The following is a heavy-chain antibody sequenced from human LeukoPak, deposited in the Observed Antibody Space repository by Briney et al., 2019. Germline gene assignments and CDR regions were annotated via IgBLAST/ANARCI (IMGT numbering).Heavy chain of an antibody. Sequence: GGSLRLSCAASGFTFSDHYMDWVRQAPGKGLEWVSYISSSSSAIYYADSVKGRFTISRDNAKNSLYLQMNSLRAEDTAVYYCAAYCTSTSRYTNFDYWGRGTLVTVSS. V-gene: IGHV3-48*01. CDR1: GFTFSDHY. CDR2: ISSSSSAI. CDR3: AAYCTSTSRYTNFDY. J-gene: IGHJ4*02. D-gene: IGHD2-2*02.